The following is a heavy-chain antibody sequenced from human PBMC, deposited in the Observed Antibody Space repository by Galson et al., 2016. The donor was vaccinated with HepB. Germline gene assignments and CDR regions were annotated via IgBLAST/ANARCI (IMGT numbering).Heavy chain of an antibody. CDR1: GDSLSELS. D-gene: IGHD6-19*01. CDR2: SVAEDGEP. Sequence: SVKVSCKVSGDSLSELSMHWVRQAPGKGLEYMGISVAEDGEPFYAEKFQGRVTMMEDKSTDTAYLELRSLRSEDTAVYYCATDRAEAALEAFDLWGQGTMVTVSS. CDR3: ATDRAEAALEAFDL. J-gene: IGHJ3*01. V-gene: IGHV1-24*01.